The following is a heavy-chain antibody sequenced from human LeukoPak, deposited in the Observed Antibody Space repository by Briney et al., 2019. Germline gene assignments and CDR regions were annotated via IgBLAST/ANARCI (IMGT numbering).Heavy chain of an antibody. CDR3: ANPPRPSGSYYQY. V-gene: IGHV3-30*02. Sequence: GGSLRLSCAASGFTFSSYCMHWVRQAPGKGLEGVAFIRYDGSNKYSADSVKGRFTISRDNSKNTLYLQMNSLRAEDTAVYYCANPPRPSGSYYQYWGQGTLVTVSS. J-gene: IGHJ4*02. D-gene: IGHD1-26*01. CDR1: GFTFSSYC. CDR2: IRYDGSNK.